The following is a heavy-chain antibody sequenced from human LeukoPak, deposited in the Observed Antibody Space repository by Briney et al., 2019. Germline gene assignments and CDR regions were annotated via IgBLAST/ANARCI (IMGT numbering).Heavy chain of an antibody. CDR1: GGSITGYY. D-gene: IGHD2/OR15-2a*01. CDR3: AKHLSNAFYDMIWFDP. CDR2: IYYSGST. Sequence: SETLSPTCTVSGGSITGYYWSWIRQPTGKGLEWIGYIYYSGSTKYNPSLKSRATISLDTSKNQFSLKLRSVTAADTAVYYCAKHLSNAFYDMIWFDPWGQGTLVTVSS. V-gene: IGHV4-59*01. J-gene: IGHJ5*02.